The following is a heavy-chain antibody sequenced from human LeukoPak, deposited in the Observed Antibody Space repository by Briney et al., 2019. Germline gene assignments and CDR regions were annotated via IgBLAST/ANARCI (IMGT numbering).Heavy chain of an antibody. CDR1: GFTFSNDW. CDR2: IKSKTDGGTT. J-gene: IGHJ6*03. V-gene: IGHV3-15*01. CDR3: TTDPSVVPFMDV. Sequence: GGSLRLSCAASGFTFSNDWMSWVRQAPGKGLEWVGRIKSKTDGGTTDYAPPVKGRFTISRDDSKNTLYLQMNSLKTEDTAVYYCTTDPSVVPFMDVWGKGTTVTVSS.